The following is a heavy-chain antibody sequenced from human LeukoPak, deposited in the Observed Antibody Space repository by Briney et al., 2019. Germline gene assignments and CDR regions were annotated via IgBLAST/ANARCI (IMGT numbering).Heavy chain of an antibody. D-gene: IGHD2-21*01. CDR2: IKQDGSEK. V-gene: IGHV3-7*01. CDR3: ARYCGGDCFGMDV. CDR1: GFTFSSYW. J-gene: IGHJ6*02. Sequence: GGSLRLSCRASGFTFSSYWMSWVRQAPGKGLEWVANIKQDGSEKNSVDSVKGRFTISRDDAKNSLYLQMNSLRAEDTAAYYCARYCGGDCFGMDVWGQGTTVTVSS.